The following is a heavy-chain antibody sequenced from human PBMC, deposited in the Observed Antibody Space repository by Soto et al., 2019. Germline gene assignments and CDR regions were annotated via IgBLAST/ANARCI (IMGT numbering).Heavy chain of an antibody. D-gene: IGHD5-12*01. CDR3: ARDLGGYDFYGPDT. CDR2: MNPYSGGT. J-gene: IGHJ5*02. V-gene: IGHV1-2*02. CDR1: GYTFIDSY. Sequence: GASVKVSCKASGYTFIDSYIHWVRQAPGQGLEGMGWMNPYSGGTHYAQKFQGRVTMTRHTSISTAYLELTRLKSDDTAVYYCARDLGGYDFYGPDTWGQGTLVTVSS.